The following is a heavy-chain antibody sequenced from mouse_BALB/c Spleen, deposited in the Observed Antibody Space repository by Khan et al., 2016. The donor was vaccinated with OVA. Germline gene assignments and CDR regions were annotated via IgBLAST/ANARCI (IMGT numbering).Heavy chain of an antibody. D-gene: IGHD2-4*01. CDR2: ISYSANT. CDR1: GYSITSEYT. V-gene: IGHV3-2*02. CDR3: PRKKYYDYDPLPY. J-gene: IGHJ3*01. Sequence: EVQLVESGPGLVQPSQSLSLTCPFTGYSITSEYTWNWIRQLPGNKLEWMGFISYSANTRYKPSLKSRISITRDTSTNLFFLQLNSVTAEDTATCYWPRKKYYDYDPLPYWSQGTWVTVSA.